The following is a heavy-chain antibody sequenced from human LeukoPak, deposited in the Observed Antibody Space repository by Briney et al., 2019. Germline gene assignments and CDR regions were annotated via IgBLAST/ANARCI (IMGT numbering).Heavy chain of an antibody. D-gene: IGHD4-17*01. J-gene: IGHJ4*02. Sequence: SETLCLTCTVSGGSISSGDYYWSWIRQPPGKGLEWIGYIYYSGSTYYNPSLKSRVTISVDTSKNQFSLKLSSVTAADTAVYYCARSVTTVNYFDYWGQGTLVTVSS. CDR1: GGSISSGDYY. CDR3: ARSVTTVNYFDY. V-gene: IGHV4-30-4*01. CDR2: IYYSGST.